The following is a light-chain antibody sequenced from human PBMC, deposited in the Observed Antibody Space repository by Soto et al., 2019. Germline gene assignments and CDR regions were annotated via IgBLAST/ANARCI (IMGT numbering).Light chain of an antibody. CDR3: QQFNTYHT. CDR2: DAS. V-gene: IGKV1-13*02. Sequence: AIQLTQSPSSLSASVGDRVTITCRASQGITSALAWYQQKPGKVPKLVIYDASSLESEVPSRFSGSGSGTDFTLTISSLQPEDFATYYCQQFNTYHTFGPGTKVDIK. CDR1: QGITSA. J-gene: IGKJ3*01.